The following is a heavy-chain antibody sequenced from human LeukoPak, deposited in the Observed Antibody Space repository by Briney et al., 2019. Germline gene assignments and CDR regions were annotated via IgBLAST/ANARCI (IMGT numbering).Heavy chain of an antibody. D-gene: IGHD5-12*01. CDR3: ARVPLHSGYPIGGMDV. V-gene: IGHV3-30-3*01. Sequence: GRSLRLSCAASGFTLSTYAMHWVRQAPGKGLEWVAVISYDGSNKYNADSVKGRFTISRDNSKNTLYLQMNSLRAEDTAVYYCARVPLHSGYPIGGMDVWGQGTTVTVSS. CDR1: GFTLSTYA. J-gene: IGHJ6*02. CDR2: ISYDGSNK.